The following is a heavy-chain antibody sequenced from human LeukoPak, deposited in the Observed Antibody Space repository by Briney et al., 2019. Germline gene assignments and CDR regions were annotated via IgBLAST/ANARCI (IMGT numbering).Heavy chain of an antibody. CDR2: ISGSGGST. Sequence: GGSLRLSCAASGFTFSSYAMSWVRQAPGKGLEWVSAISGSGGSTYYADSVKGRFTISRDNSKNTLYLQMNSLRAEDTAVYYCAKDGTGVVVAATDSTFDYWGQGTLVTVSS. V-gene: IGHV3-23*01. CDR1: GFTFSSYA. CDR3: AKDGTGVVVAATDSTFDY. D-gene: IGHD2-15*01. J-gene: IGHJ4*02.